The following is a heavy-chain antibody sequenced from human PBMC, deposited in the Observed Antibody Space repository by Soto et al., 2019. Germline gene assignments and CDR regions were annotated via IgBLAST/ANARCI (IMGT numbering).Heavy chain of an antibody. CDR3: AKHEYSNSFYWYFDL. Sequence: QVQLVQSGAEVKKPGASVKVSCQASGYTFTSYGISWVRQAPGQGLEWMGWISAYNGNTNYAQKLQGRVTMTTDTSTSTAYMELRSLRSDDTAVYYCAKHEYSNSFYWYFDLWGRGTLVTVSS. J-gene: IGHJ2*01. CDR1: GYTFTSYG. CDR2: ISAYNGNT. D-gene: IGHD6-6*01. V-gene: IGHV1-18*01.